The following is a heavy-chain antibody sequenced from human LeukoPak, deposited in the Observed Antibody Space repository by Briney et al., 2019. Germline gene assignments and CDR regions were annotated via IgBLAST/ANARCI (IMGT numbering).Heavy chain of an antibody. CDR2: IRYDGSNK. J-gene: IGHJ4*02. Sequence: SGRSLRLSCAAAGFTFSSYGMHWVRQAPGKGLGWVAFIRYDGSNKYYADSVKGRFTISRDNSKNTLYLQMNSLRAEDTAVYYCAKERELDYWGQGTLVTVSS. CDR1: GFTFSSYG. CDR3: AKERELDY. V-gene: IGHV3-30*02.